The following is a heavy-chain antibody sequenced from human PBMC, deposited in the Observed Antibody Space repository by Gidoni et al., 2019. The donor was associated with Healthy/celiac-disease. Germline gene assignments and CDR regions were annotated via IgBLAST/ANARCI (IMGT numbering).Heavy chain of an antibody. D-gene: IGHD6-6*01. CDR3: AKFARNGWTSWFDY. V-gene: IGHV3-23*01. Sequence: EVQLLESVGGLVQPGGSLRLSCAASGFPFSLYAMSWVRQAPGKGLEWVSAMSGSGGSTYYADSVKGRFTISRDNSKNTLYLQMNSLRAEDTAVYYCAKFARNGWTSWFDYWGQGTLVTVSS. J-gene: IGHJ4*02. CDR1: GFPFSLYA. CDR2: MSGSGGST.